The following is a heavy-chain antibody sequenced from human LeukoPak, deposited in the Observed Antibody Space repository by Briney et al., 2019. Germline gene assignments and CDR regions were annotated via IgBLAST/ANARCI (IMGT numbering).Heavy chain of an antibody. D-gene: IGHD5-24*01. CDR3: AREMAPLDYYYYGMDV. J-gene: IGHJ6*02. CDR1: GFTFSSYT. CDR2: ISSSSDYI. Sequence: GGSLRLSCAASGFTFSSYTMDWVRQAPGKGLEWVSSISSSSDYIFYADSVKGRFTISRDNAKNSLYLQMNSLRAEDTAVYYCAREMAPLDYYYYGMDVWGQGTTVTVSS. V-gene: IGHV3-21*01.